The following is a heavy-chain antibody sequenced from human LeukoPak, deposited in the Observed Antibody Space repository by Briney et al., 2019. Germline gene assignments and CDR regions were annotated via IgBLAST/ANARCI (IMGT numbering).Heavy chain of an antibody. Sequence: SVKVSCKASGGTFSSYAISWVRQAPGQGLEWMGRIIPIFGTANYAQKFQGRVTITTDESTSTAYMELSSLRSEDTAVYYCARDLGIVVVPAAEDPNWFDPWGRGTLVTVSS. CDR1: GGTFSSYA. CDR3: ARDLGIVVVPAAEDPNWFDP. D-gene: IGHD2-2*03. CDR2: IIPIFGTA. J-gene: IGHJ5*02. V-gene: IGHV1-69*05.